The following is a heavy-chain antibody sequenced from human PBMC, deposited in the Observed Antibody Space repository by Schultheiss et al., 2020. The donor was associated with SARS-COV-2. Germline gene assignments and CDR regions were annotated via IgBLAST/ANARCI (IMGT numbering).Heavy chain of an antibody. Sequence: SETLSLTCTVSGGSISSGSYYWGWIRRPPGKGLEWIGGIHYSGSTYYKPSLKSRVTISVDTSKNQFSLKVSSVTAADTAVYYCASGIAARPGGAFDIWGQGTMVTVSS. V-gene: IGHV4-39*01. CDR2: IHYSGST. CDR1: GGSISSGSYY. D-gene: IGHD6-6*01. CDR3: ASGIAARPGGAFDI. J-gene: IGHJ3*02.